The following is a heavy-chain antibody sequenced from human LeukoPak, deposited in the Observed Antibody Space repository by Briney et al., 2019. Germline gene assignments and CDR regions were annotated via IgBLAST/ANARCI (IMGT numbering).Heavy chain of an antibody. D-gene: IGHD3-22*01. CDR3: ARHHNVGSGYYPLYY. V-gene: IGHV4-59*08. CDR1: GGSISSYY. J-gene: IGHJ4*02. Sequence: PSETLSLTCTVSGGSISSYYWSRIRQPPGKGREWIGYIYYSGSTNYNPSLKSRVTISVDTSKNQFSLMLSSVTAADTAVYYCARHHNVGSGYYPLYYWGQGTLVTVSS. CDR2: IYYSGST.